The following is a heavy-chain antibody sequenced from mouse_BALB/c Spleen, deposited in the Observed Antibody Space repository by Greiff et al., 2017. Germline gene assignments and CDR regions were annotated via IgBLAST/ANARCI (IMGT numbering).Heavy chain of an antibody. CDR2: ISSGSSTI. CDR3: ARRYLYAMDY. V-gene: IGHV5-17*02. J-gene: IGHJ4*01. Sequence: EVMLVESGGGLVQPGGSRKLSCAASGFTFSSFGMHWVRQAPEKGLEWVAYISSGSSTIYYADTVKGRFTISRDNPKNTLFLQMTSLRSEDTAMYYCARRYLYAMDYWGQGTSVTVSS. CDR1: GFTFSSFG. D-gene: IGHD2-14*01.